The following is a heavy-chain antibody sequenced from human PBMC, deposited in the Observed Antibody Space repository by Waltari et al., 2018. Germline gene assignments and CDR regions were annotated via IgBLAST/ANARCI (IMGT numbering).Heavy chain of an antibody. CDR2: IYHSGST. V-gene: IGHV4-4*02. D-gene: IGHD3-22*01. J-gene: IGHJ6*02. CDR3: ARGPYYYDSSGYPPYYYGMDV. CDR1: GGSISSSNW. Sequence: QVQLQESGPGLVKPSGTLSLTCAVSGGSISSSNWWSWVRQPPGKGLEWIGEIYHSGSTNYNPSLKSRVTISVDKSKNQFSLKLSSVTAADTAVYYCARGPYYYDSSGYPPYYYGMDVWGQGTTVIVSS.